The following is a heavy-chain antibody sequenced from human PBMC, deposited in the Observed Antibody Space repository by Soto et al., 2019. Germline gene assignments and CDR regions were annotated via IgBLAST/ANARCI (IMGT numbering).Heavy chain of an antibody. J-gene: IGHJ4*02. D-gene: IGHD1-7*01. CDR3: ARHAHAEVYLELFDY. CDR2: IYYSGST. V-gene: IGHV4-39*01. Sequence: PSETLSLTCTVSGGSISSSSYYWGWIRQPPGKGLEWIGSIYYSGSTYYNPSLKGRVTISVDTSKNQFSLKLSSVTAADTAVYYCARHAHAEVYLELFDYWGQGTLVTVSS. CDR1: GGSISSSSYY.